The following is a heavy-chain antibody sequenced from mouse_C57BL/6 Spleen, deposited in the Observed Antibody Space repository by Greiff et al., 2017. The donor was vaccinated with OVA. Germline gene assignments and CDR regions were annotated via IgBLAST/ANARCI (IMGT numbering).Heavy chain of an antibody. CDR2: INPGSGGN. J-gene: IGHJ2*01. V-gene: IGHV1-54*01. CDR3: ARRELPYYFDY. CDR1: GYAFTNYL. Sequence: VQLQQSGAELVRPGTSVKVSCKASGYAFTNYLIEWVKQRPGQGLEWIGVINPGSGGNNYNEKFKGKATLTADKSSSTAYMQLSSLTSEDSAVYFCARRELPYYFDYWGQGTTLTVSS.